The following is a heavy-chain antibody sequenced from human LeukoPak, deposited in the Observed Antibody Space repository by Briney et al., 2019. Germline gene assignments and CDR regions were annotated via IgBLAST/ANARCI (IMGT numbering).Heavy chain of an antibody. J-gene: IGHJ4*02. V-gene: IGHV4-39*02. CDR3: ARDDQWLPDY. CDR1: GGSISSSSYY. Sequence: SETLSLTCTVSGGSISSSSYYWGWIRQPPGKGLEWIGSIYYSGSTYYNPSLKSRVTISVDTSKNQFSLKLSSVTAADTAVYYCARDDQWLPDYWGQGTLVTVSS. CDR2: IYYSGST. D-gene: IGHD6-19*01.